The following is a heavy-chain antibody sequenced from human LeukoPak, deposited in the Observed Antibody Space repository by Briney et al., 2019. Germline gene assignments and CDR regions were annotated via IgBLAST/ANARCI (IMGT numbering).Heavy chain of an antibody. D-gene: IGHD6-13*01. CDR2: IYHSGST. CDR3: ARAYSSSWYWNWFDP. J-gene: IGHJ5*02. V-gene: IGHV4-38-2*02. Sequence: PSETLSLTCSVSGYSISSGYYWGWIRQPPGKGLEWIGIIYHSGSTYYNPSLKSRATISLDTPANQFSLKLSSVTAADTAVYYCARAYSSSWYWNWFDPWGQGTLVTVSS. CDR1: GYSISSGYY.